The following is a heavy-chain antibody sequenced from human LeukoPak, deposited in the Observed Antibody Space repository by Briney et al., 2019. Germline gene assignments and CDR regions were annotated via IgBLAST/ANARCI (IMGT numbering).Heavy chain of an antibody. J-gene: IGHJ4*02. CDR1: GFTFDDYA. D-gene: IGHD6-19*01. Sequence: GGSLRLSCAASGFTFDDYAMHWVRHAPGKGLEWVSGISWNSGSIGYADSVKGRFTISRDNAKNSLYLQMNSLRAEDTALYYCAKDISGSGRYYFDYWGQGTLVTVSS. CDR3: AKDISGSGRYYFDY. CDR2: ISWNSGSI. V-gene: IGHV3-9*01.